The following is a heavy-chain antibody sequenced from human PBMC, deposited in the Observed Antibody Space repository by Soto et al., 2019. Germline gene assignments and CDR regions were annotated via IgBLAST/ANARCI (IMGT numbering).Heavy chain of an antibody. CDR2: ITGSGHST. CDR1: GFSFSTSA. V-gene: IGHV3-23*01. D-gene: IGHD5-18*01. J-gene: IGHJ4*02. Sequence: GGSLRLSCAASGFSFSTSAMTWVRQAPGKGLEWVSGITGSGHSTYYADSLEGRLTISRDNSKNTLYLQIHSLRAEDTATYFCAKIRGYTYGQYYFDYWGQGTLVTVSS. CDR3: AKIRGYTYGQYYFDY.